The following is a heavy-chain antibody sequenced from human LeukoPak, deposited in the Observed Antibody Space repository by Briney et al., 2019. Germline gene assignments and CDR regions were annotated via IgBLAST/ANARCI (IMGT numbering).Heavy chain of an antibody. J-gene: IGHJ4*02. Sequence: PSETLSLTCTVSGGSISSSSYYWGWIRQPPGKGLEWIGSIYYSGSTHYNPSLKSRVTISVDTSKNQFSLKLSSVTAADTAVYYCASHSGYDYSDYWGQGTLVTVSS. CDR3: ASHSGYDYSDY. D-gene: IGHD5-12*01. V-gene: IGHV4-39*01. CDR1: GGSISSSSYY. CDR2: IYYSGST.